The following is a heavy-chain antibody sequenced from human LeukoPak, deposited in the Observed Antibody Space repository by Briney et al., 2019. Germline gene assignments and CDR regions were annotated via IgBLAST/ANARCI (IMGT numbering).Heavy chain of an antibody. J-gene: IGHJ4*02. Sequence: PSETLSLTCPVCGASISSNYWSWIRQPAGKGWEWIGRIYSRGSTNYNPSLKSRVTMSLDTSKNQFSLKLTSVTAADTAVYYCARALTSRGVFYHFDYWGQGTLVTVSS. CDR2: IYSRGST. D-gene: IGHD3-10*01. CDR3: ARALTSRGVFYHFDY. V-gene: IGHV4-4*07. CDR1: GASISSNY.